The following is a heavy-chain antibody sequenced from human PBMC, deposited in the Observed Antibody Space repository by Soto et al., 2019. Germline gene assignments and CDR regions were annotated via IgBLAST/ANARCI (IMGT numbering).Heavy chain of an antibody. CDR3: ARGSTYGSGSYSDFDY. CDR1: GYTFSDYY. CDR2: IIPNSGSA. J-gene: IGHJ4*02. Sequence: SVKVSCKAGGYTFSDYYIQWVRQAPGQGLEWMGGIIPNSGSADYAQKFQGRVTITADESTSTAYMELSSLRSEDTAVYYCARGSTYGSGSYSDFDYWGQGTLVTVSS. D-gene: IGHD3-10*01. V-gene: IGHV1-69*13.